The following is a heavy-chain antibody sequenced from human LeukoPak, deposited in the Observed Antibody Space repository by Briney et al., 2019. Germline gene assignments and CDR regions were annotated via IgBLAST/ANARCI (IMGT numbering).Heavy chain of an antibody. CDR1: GGSISSYY. Sequence: PSETLSLTCTVSGGSISSYYWSWIRQPPGKGLEWIGYIYYSGSTNYSPSLKSRVTISVDTSKNQFSLKLSSVTAADTAVYYCAGTYYYGSGSEDYWGQGTLVTVSS. CDR3: AGTYYYGSGSEDY. V-gene: IGHV4-59*01. CDR2: IYYSGST. J-gene: IGHJ4*02. D-gene: IGHD3-10*01.